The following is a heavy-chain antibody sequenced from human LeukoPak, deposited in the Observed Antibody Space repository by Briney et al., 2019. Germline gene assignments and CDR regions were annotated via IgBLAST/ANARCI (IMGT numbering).Heavy chain of an antibody. CDR2: IIPIFGTA. CDR1: GGSFSSYA. Sequence: SVKVSCKASGGSFSSYAISWVRQAPGQGLEWMGGIIPIFGTANYAQKFQGRVTITTDESTSTAYMELSSLRSEDTAVYYCARGIAHIVVVTAMEGAFDIWGQGTMVTVSS. V-gene: IGHV1-69*05. J-gene: IGHJ3*02. CDR3: ARGIAHIVVVTAMEGAFDI. D-gene: IGHD2-21*02.